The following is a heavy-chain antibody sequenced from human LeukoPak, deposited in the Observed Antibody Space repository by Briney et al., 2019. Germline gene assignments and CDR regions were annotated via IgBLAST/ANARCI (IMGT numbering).Heavy chain of an antibody. V-gene: IGHV4-34*01. J-gene: IGHJ2*01. D-gene: IGHD2-15*01. Sequence: SETLSLTCAVYGGSFGGYYWSWIRQPPGKGLEWIGEINHSGSTNYNPSLKSRVTISVDTSKNQFSLNVTSVTAADTAIYYCARPARYCSGGSCTSDWYFGLWGRGTLVTVSS. CDR2: INHSGST. CDR1: GGSFGGYY. CDR3: ARPARYCSGGSCTSDWYFGL.